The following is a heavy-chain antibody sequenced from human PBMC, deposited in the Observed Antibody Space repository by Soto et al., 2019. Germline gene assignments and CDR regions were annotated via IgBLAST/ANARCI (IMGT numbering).Heavy chain of an antibody. V-gene: IGHV1-69*01. CDR2: IIPIFGTA. J-gene: IGHJ6*02. Sequence: QVQLVQSGAEVKKPGSSVKVSRKASGGTFSSYAISWVRQAPGQGLEWMGGIIPIFGTANYAQKFQGRVTITADESTSTAYMELSSLRSEDTAVYYCARSVVTIFGVVIIPVYYYYGMDVWGQGTTVTVSS. CDR1: GGTFSSYA. D-gene: IGHD3-3*01. CDR3: ARSVVTIFGVVIIPVYYYYGMDV.